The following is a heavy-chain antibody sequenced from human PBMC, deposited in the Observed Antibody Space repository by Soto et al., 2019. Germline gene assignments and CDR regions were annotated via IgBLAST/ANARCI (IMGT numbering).Heavy chain of an antibody. V-gene: IGHV3-9*01. CDR1: EFTFEDYA. J-gene: IGHJ3*01. CDR3: AKGRTRPLQLGSFGDNAFDV. CDR2: ISWNSGTL. D-gene: IGHD3-10*01. Sequence: EVQLVESGGGLVQPGRSLRLSCVASEFTFEDYAMHWVRQAPGQGLEWVSGISWNSGTLVYADSVKGRFIISRHNAKNSLFLQMNSLRAEDTALYFCAKGRTRPLQLGSFGDNAFDVWGQGTMVTVSS.